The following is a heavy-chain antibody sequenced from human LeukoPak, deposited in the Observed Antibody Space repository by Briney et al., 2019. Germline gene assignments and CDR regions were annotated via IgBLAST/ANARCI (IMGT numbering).Heavy chain of an antibody. V-gene: IGHV4-59*01. J-gene: IGHJ6*03. CDR3: AKGGGSSFRGDYYYYYMDV. CDR2: IYNSEFT. CDR1: GASITDYY. D-gene: IGHD2-15*01. Sequence: PSETLSLTCTVPGASITDYYWSWIRQPPGKGLEFIGYIYNSEFTNYNPSLTSRVTMSVDTSKNQFSLKMKSMTAADTAVYYCAKGGGSSFRGDYYYYYMDVWAKGPRSPSP.